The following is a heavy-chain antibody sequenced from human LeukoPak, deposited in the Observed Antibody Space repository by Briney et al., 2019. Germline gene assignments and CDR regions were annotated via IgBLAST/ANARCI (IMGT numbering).Heavy chain of an antibody. CDR1: GYSFTYYW. CDR3: ARQSGDGYNYYFDF. D-gene: IGHD5-24*01. Sequence: GESLKISCKGSGYSFTYYWIGWVRQMPGKGLGWMGIIYPGDSETRYSPSFQGKVTISADKSIRTAYLQWSSLKASDTAMYYCARQSGDGYNYYFDFWGQGALVTVSS. CDR2: IYPGDSET. V-gene: IGHV5-51*01. J-gene: IGHJ4*02.